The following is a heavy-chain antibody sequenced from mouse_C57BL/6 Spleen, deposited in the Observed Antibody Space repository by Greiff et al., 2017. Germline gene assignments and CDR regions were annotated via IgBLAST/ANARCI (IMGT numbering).Heavy chain of an antibody. D-gene: IGHD2-4*01. CDR1: CYTFTSYW. Sequence: QVQLQQPGAELVRPGSSVKLSCKASCYTFTSYWLHLLQQRPIQGLDWIGNIDPSDIEPHYNQQFKDKATLTVDKSASTAYMQLSSLTSEDSAVYYCARRCYDYGWYFDVWGTGTTVTVSS. CDR3: ARRCYDYGWYFDV. CDR2: IDPSDIEP. J-gene: IGHJ1*03. V-gene: IGHV1-52*01.